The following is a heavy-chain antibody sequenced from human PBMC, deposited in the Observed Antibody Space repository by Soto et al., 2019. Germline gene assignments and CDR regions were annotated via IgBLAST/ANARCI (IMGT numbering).Heavy chain of an antibody. Sequence: QVQLQESGPGLVKPSETLSLTCTVSGGSISSYYWSWIRQPPGKGLEWIGYIYYSGSTNYNPSLKSRVTISVDTSKNQFSLKLSSVTAADTAVYYCAREHFSGYHDPWGQGTLVTVSS. D-gene: IGHD5-12*01. CDR2: IYYSGST. CDR1: GGSISSYY. J-gene: IGHJ5*02. CDR3: AREHFSGYHDP. V-gene: IGHV4-59*01.